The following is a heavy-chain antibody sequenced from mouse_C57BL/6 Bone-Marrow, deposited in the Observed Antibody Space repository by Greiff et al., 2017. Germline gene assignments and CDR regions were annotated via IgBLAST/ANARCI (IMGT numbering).Heavy chain of an antibody. CDR1: GYTFTSYW. CDR2: INPSSGYT. D-gene: IGHD1-1*02. V-gene: IGHV1-7*01. Sequence: QVHVKQSGAELAKPGASVKLSCKASGYTFTSYWMHWVKQRPGQGLEWIGYINPSSGYTKYNQKFKDKATLTADKSSSTAYMQLSSLTYEDSAVYYCARRVANWSYYFDYWGQGTTLTVSS. CDR3: ARRVANWSYYFDY. J-gene: IGHJ2*01.